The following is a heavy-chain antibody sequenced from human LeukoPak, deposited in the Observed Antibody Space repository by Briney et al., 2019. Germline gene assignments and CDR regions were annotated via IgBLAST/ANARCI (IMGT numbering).Heavy chain of an antibody. Sequence: GGPLRLFCAASVFTLSSQDVMGLREAPGEGGDCRSGISSRGYSIYYAVCVKGRFTISRDNSKNTLYLQVNSLSREDAGVYYCEKDRPRRWYRFDYWGQGTLVTVSS. V-gene: IGHV3-23*01. J-gene: IGHJ4*02. CDR2: ISSRGYSI. D-gene: IGHD4-23*01. CDR1: VFTLSSQD. CDR3: EKDRPRRWYRFDY.